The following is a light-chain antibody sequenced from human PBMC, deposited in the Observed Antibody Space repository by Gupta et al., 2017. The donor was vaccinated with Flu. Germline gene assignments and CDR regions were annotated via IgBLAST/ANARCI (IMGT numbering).Light chain of an antibody. CDR3: QQYGSSSPPLT. CDR1: QSVGSTY. V-gene: IGKV3-20*01. Sequence: RSLSPGERATLSCRASQSVGSTYLAWYQQKSGQTPRLLIYSASSRATGTPDRFSGSGSGTDFTLTISRLEPEDFAVYYCQQYGSSSPPLTFGGGTKVEIK. CDR2: SAS. J-gene: IGKJ4*01.